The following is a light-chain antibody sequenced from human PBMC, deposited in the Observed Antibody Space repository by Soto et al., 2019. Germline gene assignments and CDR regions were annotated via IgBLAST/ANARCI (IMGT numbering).Light chain of an antibody. J-gene: IGKJ1*01. CDR1: QSVSSN. CDR2: GVS. V-gene: IGKV3-20*01. Sequence: EIVMTQSPATLSVSPGERVTLSCRASQSVSSNLAWYQQKPGQAPRLLIYGVSNRATGIPDRFSGSGSGTDFILTISRLEPEDFALYYCGQFVSSPPRTFGQGTKVDIK. CDR3: GQFVSSPPRT.